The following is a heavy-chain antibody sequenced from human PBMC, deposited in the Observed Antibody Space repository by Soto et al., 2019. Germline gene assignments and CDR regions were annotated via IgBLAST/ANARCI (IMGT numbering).Heavy chain of an antibody. D-gene: IGHD3-10*01. CDR3: ARAYGSGYRDV. V-gene: IGHV4-31*03. CDR2: IYYSGST. Sequence: QVQLQESGPGLVKPSQTLSLTCTVSGGSISSGGYYWSWIRQHPGKVLEWIGYIYYSGSTYYNPSRKSRVTISGDSSKNQCSLQLSSVTAADTAVYYCARAYGSGYRDVWGQGTTVTVSS. CDR1: GGSISSGGYY. J-gene: IGHJ6*02.